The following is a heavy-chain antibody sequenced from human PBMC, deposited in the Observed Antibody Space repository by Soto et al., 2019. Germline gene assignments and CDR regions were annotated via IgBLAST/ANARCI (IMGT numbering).Heavy chain of an antibody. CDR1: GYTFTSYG. V-gene: IGHV1-18*01. CDR3: ARDVEGEGSGYNWFDP. J-gene: IGHJ5*02. Sequence: GASVKVSCKASGYTFTSYGISWVRQAPGQGLEWMGWISAYNGNTNYAQKLQGRVTMTTDTSTSTAYMELRSLRSDDTAVYYCARDVEGEGSGYNWFDPWGQGTLVTVSS. CDR2: ISAYNGNT. D-gene: IGHD3-22*01.